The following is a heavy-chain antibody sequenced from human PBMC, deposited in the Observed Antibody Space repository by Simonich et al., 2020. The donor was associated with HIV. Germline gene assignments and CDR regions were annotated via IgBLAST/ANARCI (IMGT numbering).Heavy chain of an antibody. J-gene: IGHJ4*01. D-gene: IGHD3-10*01. CDR3: ARGGSVSSGSPRYFDS. Sequence: QVLLQESGPGLVKPSETLSLPCSVSGGSISSSNYSWGWVRQPPGKGLEWIGSIYSSGTTSYNPSLKIRVSISVDTSKSQFSLKRTSVTAADTADYYCARGGSVSSGSPRYFDSWGHGTLVAVSS. CDR1: GGSISSSNYS. V-gene: IGHV4-39*01. CDR2: IYSSGTT.